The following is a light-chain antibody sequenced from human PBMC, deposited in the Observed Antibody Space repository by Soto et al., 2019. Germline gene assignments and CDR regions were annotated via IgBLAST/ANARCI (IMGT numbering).Light chain of an antibody. CDR2: GAS. Sequence: EIVFTQSPGTLPFSPGERATRSCRASQSVSSSYLAWYQQKPGQAPRLLIYGASSRATGIPDRFSGSGSGTDFTLNIRRREPEDDAMSYCQQYGSAPWTCGQGTKVGIK. CDR3: QQYGSAPWT. CDR1: QSVSSSY. J-gene: IGKJ1*01. V-gene: IGKV3-20*01.